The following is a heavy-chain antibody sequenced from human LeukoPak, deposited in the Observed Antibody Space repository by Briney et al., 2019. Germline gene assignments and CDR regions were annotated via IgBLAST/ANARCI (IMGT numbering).Heavy chain of an antibody. J-gene: IGHJ3*02. CDR3: ARVTTTYSGIYSGAFDI. CDR2: ISYDGSDK. CDR1: GFTFSNYA. Sequence: PGRSLRLSCAASGFTFSNYAMHWVRQAPGKGLEWVAIISYDGSDKYYADSVKDRFSISRDNSKNTLYLQMNSLRAEDTAVYYCARVTTTYSGIYSGAFDIWGQGTMVTVSS. V-gene: IGHV3-30*04. D-gene: IGHD1-26*01.